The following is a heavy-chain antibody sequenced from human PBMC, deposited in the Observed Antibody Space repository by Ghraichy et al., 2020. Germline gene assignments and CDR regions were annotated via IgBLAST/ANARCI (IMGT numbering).Heavy chain of an antibody. CDR1: GFTFKNYW. D-gene: IGHD4-17*01. V-gene: IGHV3-7*01. Sequence: GGSLRLSCAVSGFTFKNYWMTWVRQAPGKGLEWLANIKEDGSVTNHVDSVKGRFTISRDNAQSSLYLQMNSLRAEDTAVYYCARGGFTYGHWGQGTLVTVSS. CDR3: ARGGFTYGH. CDR2: IKEDGSVT. J-gene: IGHJ4*02.